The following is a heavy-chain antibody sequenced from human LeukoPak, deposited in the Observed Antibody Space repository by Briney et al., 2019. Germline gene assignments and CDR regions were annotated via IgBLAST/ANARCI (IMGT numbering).Heavy chain of an antibody. V-gene: IGHV4-39*07. CDR3: ARASLYYGSGSYYYYGMDV. CDR2: INHSGST. D-gene: IGHD3-10*01. CDR1: GGSISSRNDY. J-gene: IGHJ6*02. Sequence: PSETLSLTCNVSGGSISSRNDYWGWIRQPPGKGLEWIGEINHSGSTNYNPSLKSRVTISVDTSKNQFSLKLSSVTAADTAVYYCARASLYYGSGSYYYYGMDVWGQGTTVTVSS.